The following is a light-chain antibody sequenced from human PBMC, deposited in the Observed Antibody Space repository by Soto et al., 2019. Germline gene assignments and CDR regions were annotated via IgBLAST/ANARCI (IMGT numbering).Light chain of an antibody. CDR3: QQSYSTPIT. CDR1: QSISTY. V-gene: IGKV1-39*01. J-gene: IGKJ5*01. CDR2: AAS. Sequence: DIQMTQSTSSLSASVGDRVTISCRASQSISTYLNWYQQKPGKAPELLIYAASSLQTKVPSRFSGSGSGTDFTLTISSLQPEDFATYFCQQSYSTPITFGQGTRLEIK.